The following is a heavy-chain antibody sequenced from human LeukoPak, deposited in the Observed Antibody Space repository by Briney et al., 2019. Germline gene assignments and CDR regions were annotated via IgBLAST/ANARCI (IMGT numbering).Heavy chain of an antibody. J-gene: IGHJ6*03. CDR1: GFTFSGSA. Sequence: PGGSLRLSCAASGFTFSGSAMHWVRQASGKGPEWVGRIRSKANSYATAYAASVKGRFTISRDDSKNTAYLQMNSLKTEDTAVYYCTSRPKYYYYMDVWGKGTTVTVSS. CDR3: TSRPKYYYYMDV. V-gene: IGHV3-73*01. CDR2: IRSKANSYAT.